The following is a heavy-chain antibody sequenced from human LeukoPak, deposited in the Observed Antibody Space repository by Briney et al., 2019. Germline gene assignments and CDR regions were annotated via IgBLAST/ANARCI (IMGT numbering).Heavy chain of an antibody. D-gene: IGHD3-22*01. Sequence: GQSLRLSCDASGFTFSSYEMNWVRQAPGKGLEWVSYISSSGSTIYYADSVKGRFTISRDNAKNSLYLQMNSLRAEDTAVYYCARDKYYYDSSGALTEWGQGTLVTVSS. J-gene: IGHJ4*02. CDR1: GFTFSSYE. CDR2: ISSSGSTI. V-gene: IGHV3-48*03. CDR3: ARDKYYYDSSGALTE.